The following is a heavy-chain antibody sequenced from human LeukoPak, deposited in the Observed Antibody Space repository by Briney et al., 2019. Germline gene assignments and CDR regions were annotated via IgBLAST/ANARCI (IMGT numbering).Heavy chain of an antibody. CDR2: ITGSGGRT. J-gene: IGHJ4*02. D-gene: IGHD2-15*01. CDR1: GFTFSNYG. CDR3: ARDREVYCSGGSCTNFAF. Sequence: GGSLRRSGAASGFTFSNYGLSWVGQAPGMGLEWFSGITGSGGRTSYADSVQGRFTISRDNSKNTLYLQMNSLRAEDTAVYYCARDREVYCSGGSCTNFAFWGQGILVTVSS. V-gene: IGHV3-23*01.